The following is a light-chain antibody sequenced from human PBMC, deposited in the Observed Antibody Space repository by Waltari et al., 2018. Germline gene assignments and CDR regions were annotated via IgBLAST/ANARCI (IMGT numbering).Light chain of an antibody. CDR1: QSVGTY. V-gene: IGKV3-11*01. CDR3: QQRSNWTPHT. J-gene: IGKJ2*01. CDR2: DAS. Sequence: EIVLTQSPATLSLSLGETATLSCRASQSVGTYLAWYQQKPGQAPRLLIYDASNRATGIPARFRGSGSGTDFTLTISSLEAEDFAVYYCQQRSNWTPHTFGQGARLEIK.